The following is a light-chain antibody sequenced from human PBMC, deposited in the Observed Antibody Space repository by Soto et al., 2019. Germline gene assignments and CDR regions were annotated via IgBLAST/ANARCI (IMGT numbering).Light chain of an antibody. CDR1: SSDVGGYNL. J-gene: IGLJ1*01. CDR3: CSYAGSSTYV. CDR2: EGT. Sequence: QSALTQPASVSGSPGQSIIISCTGTSSDVGGYNLVSWYQQHPGKAPKFMIYEGTKRPSGVSNRFSGSKSGNTASLTISGLQAEDEADYYCCSYAGSSTYVFGTGTMLTVL. V-gene: IGLV2-23*01.